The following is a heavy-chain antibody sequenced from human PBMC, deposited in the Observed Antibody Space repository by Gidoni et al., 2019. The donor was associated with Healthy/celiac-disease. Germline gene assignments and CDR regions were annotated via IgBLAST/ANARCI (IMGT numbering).Heavy chain of an antibody. D-gene: IGHD1-26*01. CDR2: IYYSGST. Sequence: QVQLQESGPGLVKPSETLSLTCTVSGGSISSYYWSWIRPPPGKGLEWIGYIYYSGSTNYNPSLKSRVTISVDTSKNQFSLKLSSVTAADTAVYYCARETLVGFDIWGQGTMVTVSS. J-gene: IGHJ3*02. CDR3: ARETLVGFDI. V-gene: IGHV4-59*01. CDR1: GGSISSYY.